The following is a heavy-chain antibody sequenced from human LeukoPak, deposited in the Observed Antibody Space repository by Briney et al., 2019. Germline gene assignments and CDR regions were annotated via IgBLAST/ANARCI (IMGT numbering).Heavy chain of an antibody. D-gene: IGHD3-10*01. J-gene: IGHJ4*02. CDR3: AGDYGSGSYQG. CDR1: GGSISSYY. V-gene: IGHV4-59*12. Sequence: PSETLSLTCTVYGGSISSYYWSWIRQPPGKGLEWIGYIYYIGSTNYNPSLKSRVTISVDTSKNQFSLKLSSVTAADTAVYYCAGDYGSGSYQGWGQGTLVTVSS. CDR2: IYYIGST.